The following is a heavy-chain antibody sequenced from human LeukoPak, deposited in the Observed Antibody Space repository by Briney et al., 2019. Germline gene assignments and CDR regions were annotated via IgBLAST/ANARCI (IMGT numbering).Heavy chain of an antibody. CDR1: GFTFSSYA. Sequence: GGSLRLSCAASGFTFSSYAMSWVRQAPGKGPEWVSAISGSGGSTYYADSVKGRFTISRDNAKNSLYLQMNSLRAEDTAVYYCARGLRFLEWLSTIPAFDYWGQGTLVTVSS. D-gene: IGHD3-3*01. V-gene: IGHV3-23*01. CDR3: ARGLRFLEWLSTIPAFDY. J-gene: IGHJ4*02. CDR2: ISGSGGST.